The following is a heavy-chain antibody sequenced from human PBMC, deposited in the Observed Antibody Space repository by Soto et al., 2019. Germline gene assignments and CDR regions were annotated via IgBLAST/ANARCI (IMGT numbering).Heavy chain of an antibody. D-gene: IGHD2-21*01. J-gene: IGHJ4*02. CDR1: GLTFSRYA. CDR2: ISGSGGST. Sequence: EVQLLESGGGLVQPGGSLRLSCTASGLTFSRYAMSWVRQAPGKGLEWVSGISGSGGSTYYTDSVKGRFTISRDNSKNXLHLHMGSLSAENTAVYYCAKEVWSRLTSYGDFHYWGQGTLVTVSS. V-gene: IGHV3-23*01. CDR3: AKEVWSRLTSYGDFHY.